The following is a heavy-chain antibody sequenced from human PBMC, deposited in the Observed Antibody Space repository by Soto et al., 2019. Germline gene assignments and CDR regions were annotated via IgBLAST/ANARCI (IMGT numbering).Heavy chain of an antibody. CDR3: ARDSYYYDSSGYPATYYFDY. Sequence: QVQLVESGGGLVKPGGSLRLSCAASGFTFSDYYMSWIRQAPGKGLEWVSYISSSGSTIYYADSVKGRFTISRDNAKNSLYLQMNSLRAEDTAVYYCARDSYYYDSSGYPATYYFDYWGQRTLVTVSS. CDR2: ISSSGSTI. CDR1: GFTFSDYY. V-gene: IGHV3-11*01. D-gene: IGHD3-22*01. J-gene: IGHJ4*02.